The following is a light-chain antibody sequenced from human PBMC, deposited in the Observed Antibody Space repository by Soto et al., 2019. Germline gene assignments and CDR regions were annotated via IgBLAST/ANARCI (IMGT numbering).Light chain of an antibody. Sequence: QSVLTQPPSVSGAPGQRVTISCTGSSSNIGAGYDVHWYQQLPGTAPKHLIYGNSNRPSGVPDRFSGSKSGTSASLAITGLRAEDEADYYCQSYASSLSGWVFGGGTKVTVL. V-gene: IGLV1-40*01. CDR1: SSNIGAGYD. CDR2: GNS. J-gene: IGLJ3*02. CDR3: QSYASSLSGWV.